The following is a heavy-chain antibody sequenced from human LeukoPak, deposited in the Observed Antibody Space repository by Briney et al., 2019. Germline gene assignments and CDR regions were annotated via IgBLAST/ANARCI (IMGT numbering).Heavy chain of an antibody. Sequence: GGSLRLSCAASGFTFSFYGMHWVRQAPGKGLEWVAFVSSDGRNKYSGESVKGRFTISRDNTKNTLFLQMNNLRVEDTGVYYCARNLAATGYQNIGHWGQGTMVTVSS. CDR1: GFTFSFYG. D-gene: IGHD6-13*01. CDR2: VSSDGRNK. J-gene: IGHJ4*02. V-gene: IGHV3-33*01. CDR3: ARNLAATGYQNIGH.